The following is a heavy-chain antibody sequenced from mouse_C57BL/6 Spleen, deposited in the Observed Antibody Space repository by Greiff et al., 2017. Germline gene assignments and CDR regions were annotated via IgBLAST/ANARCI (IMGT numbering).Heavy chain of an antibody. V-gene: IGHV5-9-1*02. CDR2: ISSGGDYI. J-gene: IGHJ4*01. CDR1: GFTFSSYA. D-gene: IGHD1-1*01. CDR3: TRDPHYYGSSSYAMDY. Sequence: EVKLVESGEGLVKPGGSLELSCAASGFTFSSYAMSWVRQTPEKRLEWVAYISSGGDYIYYADTVKGRFTISRDNARNTLYLQMSSLKSEDTAMYYCTRDPHYYGSSSYAMDYWGQGTSVTVSS.